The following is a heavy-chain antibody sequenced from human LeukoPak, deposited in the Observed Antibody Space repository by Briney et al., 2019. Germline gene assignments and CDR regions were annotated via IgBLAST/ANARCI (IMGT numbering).Heavy chain of an antibody. D-gene: IGHD3-3*01. Sequence: PGGSLRLSCAASGFTFSSYAMSWVRQAPGKGLQWVSAISRSGDSTYYADSVKGRFTISRDNAKNSLYLQMNSLRAEDTAVYYCARGWNYDFWSGYQPDYWGQGTLVTVSS. V-gene: IGHV3-23*01. J-gene: IGHJ4*02. CDR2: ISRSGDST. CDR3: ARGWNYDFWSGYQPDY. CDR1: GFTFSSYA.